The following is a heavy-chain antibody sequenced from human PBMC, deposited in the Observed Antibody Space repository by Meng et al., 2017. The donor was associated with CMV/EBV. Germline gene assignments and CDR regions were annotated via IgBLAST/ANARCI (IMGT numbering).Heavy chain of an antibody. Sequence: VKLQEPGPGLVKPSETLSLTCSVSGGFFSGFFWTWIRQPAGKGLEWIGRIYSTGGTNYNPSFESRVTISLDGSNNQFSLKLNSVTAADTAIYYCARERGDDSGYNFDSWGQGTLVTVSS. D-gene: IGHD3-22*01. CDR2: IYSTGGT. V-gene: IGHV4-4*07. J-gene: IGHJ4*02. CDR3: ARERGDDSGYNFDS. CDR1: GGFFSGFF.